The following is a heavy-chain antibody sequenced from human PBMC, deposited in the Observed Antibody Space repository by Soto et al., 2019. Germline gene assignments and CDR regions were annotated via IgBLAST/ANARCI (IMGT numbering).Heavy chain of an antibody. CDR2: IIPIFGTA. J-gene: IGHJ6*02. Sequence: SVKVSCKASGGTFSSYAISWVRQAPGQGLEWMGGIIPIFGTANYAQKFQGRVTITADESTSTAYMELSSLRSEDTAVYYCARGGRTGTTGGYYGMDVWGQGTTVTVSS. V-gene: IGHV1-69*13. CDR3: ARGGRTGTTGGYYGMDV. CDR1: GGTFSSYA. D-gene: IGHD1-1*01.